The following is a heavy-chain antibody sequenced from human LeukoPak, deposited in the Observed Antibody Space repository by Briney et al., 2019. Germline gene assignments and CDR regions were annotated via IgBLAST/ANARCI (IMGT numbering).Heavy chain of an antibody. V-gene: IGHV3-23*01. Sequence: PGGSLRLSCAASGFTFSSYAMCWVRQAPGKGLEWVSAISGSGGSAYYADPVKGRFTISRDNSKNTLNLQMSSLRADDTAVYYCAKGRRTYYYYGVDVWGQGTTVTVSS. CDR2: ISGSGGSA. CDR3: AKGRRTYYYYGVDV. J-gene: IGHJ6*02. CDR1: GFTFSSYA.